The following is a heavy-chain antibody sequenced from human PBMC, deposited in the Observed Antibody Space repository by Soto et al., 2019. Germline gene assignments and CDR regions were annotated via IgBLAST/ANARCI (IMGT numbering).Heavy chain of an antibody. J-gene: IGHJ6*02. CDR2: IYPGDSDT. Sequence: GPSLKISCMRSGYKVSTWHNFTSYWIDWVRQMPGEGLEWMGIIYPGDSDTRYSPSLQGQVTISADTSISTAYLQWTSLKASDTAMYYCARSRRGAYSSGWYSLSGYYNYGIDVWGQGTKDTVSS. CDR1: GYKVSTWHNFTSYW. V-gene: IGHV5-51*01. D-gene: IGHD6-19*01. CDR3: ARSRRGAYSSGWYSLSGYYNYGIDV.